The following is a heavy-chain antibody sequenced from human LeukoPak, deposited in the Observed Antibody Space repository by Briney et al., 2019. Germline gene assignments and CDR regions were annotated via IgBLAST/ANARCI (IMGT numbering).Heavy chain of an antibody. CDR3: ARVLLWFGESLGFDY. D-gene: IGHD3-10*01. V-gene: IGHV1-3*01. J-gene: IGHJ4*02. CDR2: INAGNGNT. CDR1: GYTFTSYA. Sequence: ASVKVSCKASGYTFTSYAMHWVRQAPGQRLEWMGWINAGNGNTKYSQKFQGRVTITRDTSASTAYMELSSLRSEDTAVYYCARVLLWFGESLGFDYWGQGTLVTVSS.